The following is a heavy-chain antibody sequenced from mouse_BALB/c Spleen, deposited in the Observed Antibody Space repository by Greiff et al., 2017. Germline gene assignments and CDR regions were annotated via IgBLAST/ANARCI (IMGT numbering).Heavy chain of an antibody. CDR2: INSNGGST. D-gene: IGHD2-2*01. CDR1: GFTFSSYG. J-gene: IGHJ2*01. CDR3: ARGLRYFDY. V-gene: IGHV5-6-3*01. Sequence: EVQGVESGGGLVQPGGSLKLSCAASGFTFSSYGMSWVRQTPDKRLELVATINSNGGSTYYPDSVKGRFTISRDNAKNTLYLQMSSLKSEDTAMYYCARGLRYFDYWGQGTTLTVSS.